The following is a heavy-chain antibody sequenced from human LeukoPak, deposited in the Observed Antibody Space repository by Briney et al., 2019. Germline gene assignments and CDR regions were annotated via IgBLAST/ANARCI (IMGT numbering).Heavy chain of an antibody. CDR3: ASHSSRPDY. Sequence: GGSLRLSCAASEFTFSNYALHWVRQAPGKGLQWVAVISYDGNTIHYADSVKGRFIISRDNSKNTLYLQMNSLRAEDTAVYYCASHSSRPDYWGQGTLVTVSS. CDR1: EFTFSNYA. D-gene: IGHD6-13*01. CDR2: ISYDGNTI. V-gene: IGHV3-30-3*01. J-gene: IGHJ4*02.